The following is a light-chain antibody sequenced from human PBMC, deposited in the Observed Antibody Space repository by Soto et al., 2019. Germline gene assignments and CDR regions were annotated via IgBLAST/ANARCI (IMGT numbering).Light chain of an antibody. Sequence: EIVLTQSPGTLSLSPGERATLSCRASQSVSSSYLAWYQQKPGQAPRLLIYGASTRATGIPARFSGSGSGTEFTLTISSLQSEDFAVYYCQPYNNWPLTFGGGTKVDI. J-gene: IGKJ4*01. CDR3: QPYNNWPLT. CDR1: QSVSSSY. CDR2: GAS. V-gene: IGKV3-15*01.